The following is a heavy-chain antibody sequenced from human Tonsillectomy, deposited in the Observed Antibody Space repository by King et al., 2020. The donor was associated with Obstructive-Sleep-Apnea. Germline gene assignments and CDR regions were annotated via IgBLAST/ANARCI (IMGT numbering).Heavy chain of an antibody. J-gene: IGHJ5*02. Sequence: VQLVEYGGGVVQPGGSLRLSCAASGFSFSNDAMHWVRQAPGKGLEWVAFIRYDGSNKYYADSMKGRFIISRDNSKNTLYLQMNSLRPEDTAVYYCAKGSPEVRGVISSWGQGTLVTVSS. CDR2: IRYDGSNK. V-gene: IGHV3-30*02. CDR3: AKGSPEVRGVISS. CDR1: GFSFSNDA. D-gene: IGHD3-10*01.